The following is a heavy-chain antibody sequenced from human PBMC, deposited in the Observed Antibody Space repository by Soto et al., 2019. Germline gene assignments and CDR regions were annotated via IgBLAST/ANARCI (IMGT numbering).Heavy chain of an antibody. D-gene: IGHD3-10*01. CDR2: ISYDGSNK. CDR1: GFTFSSYA. Sequence: VQLVESGGGVVQPGRSLRLSCAASGFTFSSYAMHWVRQAPGKGLEWVAVISYDGSNKYYADSVKGRFTISRDNSKNTLYLQMNSLRAEDTAVYYCARGGRITQDYWGQGTLVTVSS. V-gene: IGHV3-30-3*01. CDR3: ARGGRITQDY. J-gene: IGHJ4*02.